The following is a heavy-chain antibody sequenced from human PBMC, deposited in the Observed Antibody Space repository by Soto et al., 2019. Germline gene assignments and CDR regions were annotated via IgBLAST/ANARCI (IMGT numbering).Heavy chain of an antibody. Sequence: QVHLVESGPGLVKPSETLSLTCTISGGSISPYSWTWIRQSPGKGLEWIGYVSHSGRTFYTPSLKSRLTMSLDTSRSQFSLRLKSVSAADTAVYYCARLLGGYDDYGGGFAPWGQGTLVTVSS. CDR3: ARLLGGYDDYGGGFAP. J-gene: IGHJ5*02. D-gene: IGHD4-17*01. V-gene: IGHV4-59*01. CDR2: VSHSGRT. CDR1: GGSISPYS.